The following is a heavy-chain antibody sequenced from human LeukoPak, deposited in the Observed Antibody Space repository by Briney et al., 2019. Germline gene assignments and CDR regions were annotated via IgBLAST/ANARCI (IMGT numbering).Heavy chain of an antibody. J-gene: IGHJ4*02. V-gene: IGHV3-30*04. CDR1: GFTFSSYA. D-gene: IGHD3-3*01. Sequence: PGGSLRLSCAASGFTFSSYAIHWVRQAPGKGLEWVALISYDGSTKYSTDSVKGRFTISRDNSKNTLYLQMNSLRPEDTAVYYCAGHFGAWHYFDYWGQGTLVTVSP. CDR3: AGHFGAWHYFDY. CDR2: ISYDGSTK.